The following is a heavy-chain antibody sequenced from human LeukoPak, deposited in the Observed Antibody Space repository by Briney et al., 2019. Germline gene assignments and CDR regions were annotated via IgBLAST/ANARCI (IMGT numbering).Heavy chain of an antibody. CDR3: ARASEYCSSTSCSPLDY. CDR1: GYTFTDYY. J-gene: IGHJ4*02. CDR2: INPNSGGT. D-gene: IGHD2-2*01. Sequence: ASVKVSCKASGYTFTDYYMHWVRQAPGQGLEWMGWINPNSGGTNYAQKFRGRVTMTRDTSISTAYMELSRLRSDDTAVYYCARASEYCSSTSCSPLDYWGQGTLVTVSS. V-gene: IGHV1-2*02.